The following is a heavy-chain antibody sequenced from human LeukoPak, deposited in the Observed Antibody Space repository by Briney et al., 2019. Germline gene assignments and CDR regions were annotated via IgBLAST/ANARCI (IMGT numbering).Heavy chain of an antibody. CDR3: ARGYDY. Sequence: SETLSLTCTVSGGSIIGSTSYWGWIRQPPGKGLDWIGIINYSGSTYYTPSLRSRATKSVDTSKSQFSLKLNSVTASDTAVYYCARGYDYWGQGTLVTVSS. V-gene: IGHV4-39*01. D-gene: IGHD3-22*01. J-gene: IGHJ4*02. CDR2: INYSGST. CDR1: GGSIIGSTSY.